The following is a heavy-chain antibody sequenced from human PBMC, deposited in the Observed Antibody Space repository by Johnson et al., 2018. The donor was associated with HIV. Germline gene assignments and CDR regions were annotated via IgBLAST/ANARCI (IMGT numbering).Heavy chain of an antibody. D-gene: IGHD1-26*01. J-gene: IGHJ3*02. CDR1: GFTFSDYY. Sequence: QVQLVESGGGVVQPGRSLRLSCAASGFTFSDYYMSWIRQAPGKGLEWVSYISSSGSTIYYADSVKGRFTISRDNAKNSLYLQMNSLRAEDTAVYYCAKGRWELLAGAFDIWGQGTMVTVSS. CDR2: ISSSGSTI. V-gene: IGHV3-11*04. CDR3: AKGRWELLAGAFDI.